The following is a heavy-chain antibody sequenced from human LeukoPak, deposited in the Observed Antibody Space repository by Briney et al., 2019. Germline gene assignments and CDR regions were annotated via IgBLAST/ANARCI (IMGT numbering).Heavy chain of an antibody. J-gene: IGHJ4*02. CDR2: INPNSGGT. V-gene: IGHV1-2*02. CDR1: GYTFTGYY. D-gene: IGHD3-16*01. Sequence: VASVKVSGKASGYTFTGYYMHWVRQAPGQGLEWMGWINPNSGGTNYAQNFQGRVTMTRDTSITTAYMEVSSLRSDDTAVYYCARDTSPTMITSGFDYWGQGTLVTVSS. CDR3: ARDTSPTMITSGFDY.